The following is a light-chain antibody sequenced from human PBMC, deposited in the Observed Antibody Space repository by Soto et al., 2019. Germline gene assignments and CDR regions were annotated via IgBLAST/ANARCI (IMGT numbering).Light chain of an antibody. V-gene: IGKV1D-12*01. CDR3: QQLFDSPIT. CDR2: AAS. Sequence: DIQMTQSPSSLSASVGDTFPITFRSSQDIGIRLSWYQQKPGKAPKLLIYAASSLESGVPSRFSATVSGTEFSLTITSLQPEDFATYYCQQLFDSPITFGQGTRLEIK. CDR1: QDIGIR. J-gene: IGKJ5*01.